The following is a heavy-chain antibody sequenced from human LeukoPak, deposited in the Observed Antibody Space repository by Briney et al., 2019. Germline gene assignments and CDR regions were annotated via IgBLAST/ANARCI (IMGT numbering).Heavy chain of an antibody. CDR1: GFTFSSYA. CDR3: AKVPVATMVGDYYYCGMDV. Sequence: GGSLRLSCAASGFTFSSYAMSWLRQAPGKGLEWVSAISGSGGSTSHAHPVKGRFIISRDNSKNTLYLQMNSLRAEDTAVYYCAKVPVATMVGDYYYCGMDVWGQGTTVTVSS. D-gene: IGHD5-12*01. CDR2: ISGSGGST. J-gene: IGHJ6*02. V-gene: IGHV3-23*01.